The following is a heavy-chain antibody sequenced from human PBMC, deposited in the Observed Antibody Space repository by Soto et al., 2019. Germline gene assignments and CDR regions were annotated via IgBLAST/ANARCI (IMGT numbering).Heavy chain of an antibody. J-gene: IGHJ6*02. CDR1: GYTFTSYD. V-gene: IGHV1-8*01. Sequence: ASVKVSFKASGYTFTSYDINWVRQATGQGLEWMGRMNPNSGNTGYAQKFQGRVTMTRNTSISTAYMELSSLRSEDTAVYYCVRPYSGYDHYYYYYGMDVWGQGTTVTVSS. CDR2: MNPNSGNT. CDR3: VRPYSGYDHYYYYYGMDV. D-gene: IGHD5-12*01.